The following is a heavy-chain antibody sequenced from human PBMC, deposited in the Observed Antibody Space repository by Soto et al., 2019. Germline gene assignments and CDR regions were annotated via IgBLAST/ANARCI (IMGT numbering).Heavy chain of an antibody. J-gene: IGHJ5*02. CDR2: IYYSGST. V-gene: IGHV4-30-4*01. CDR1: GGSISSGDYY. Sequence: QVQLQESGPGLVKPSQTLSLTCTVSGGSISSGDYYWSWIRQPPGKGLEWIGYIYYSGSTYYNPALKSRVTISVDTSKNQFSLKLRSVTASDTAVYYGARAPPDYGDPNWFDPWGQGTLVTVSS. D-gene: IGHD4-17*01. CDR3: ARAPPDYGDPNWFDP.